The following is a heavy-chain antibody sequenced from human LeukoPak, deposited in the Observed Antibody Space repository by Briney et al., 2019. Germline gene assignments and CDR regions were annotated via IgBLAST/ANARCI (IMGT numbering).Heavy chain of an antibody. J-gene: IGHJ4*02. CDR1: GFTFSTYS. V-gene: IGHV3-30*01. Sequence: GESLRLSCAAPGFTFSTYSIHWVRQAHGKGLEKMSHVLYDGINKYYPDSVKGRFIISRDNSKSTLYLQINSLSAEDTAVYYCAREKGVAVAASLGYWGQGTLVTVSS. D-gene: IGHD6-19*01. CDR3: AREKGVAVAASLGY. CDR2: VLYDGINK.